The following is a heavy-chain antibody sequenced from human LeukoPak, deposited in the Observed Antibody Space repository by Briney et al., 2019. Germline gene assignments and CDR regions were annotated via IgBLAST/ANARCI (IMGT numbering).Heavy chain of an antibody. CDR3: AGVVGQWLGYFDY. J-gene: IGHJ4*02. CDR1: GFTFSSYA. Sequence: GGSLRLPCATSGFTFSSYAMSWVRQAPGKGLDWVSIITGSGGSTHYADSVKSRFTISRDNSKNTLYLLMIRLRDEDAAVYYCAGVVGQWLGYFDYWGQGTLVTVSS. V-gene: IGHV3-23*01. D-gene: IGHD6-19*01. CDR2: ITGSGGST.